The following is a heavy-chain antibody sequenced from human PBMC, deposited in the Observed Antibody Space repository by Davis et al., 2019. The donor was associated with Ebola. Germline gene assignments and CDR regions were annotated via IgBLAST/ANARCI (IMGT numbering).Heavy chain of an antibody. J-gene: IGHJ6*03. Sequence: GESLKISCAASGFTFSSYSMNWVRQAPGKGLEWVSSISSSSSYIYYADSVKGRFTISRDNAKNSLYLQMNSLRAEDTAVYYCARDSPHCSSTSCLLYYYYMDVWGKGTTVTVSS. CDR2: ISSSSSYI. CDR1: GFTFSSYS. V-gene: IGHV3-21*01. CDR3: ARDSPHCSSTSCLLYYYYMDV. D-gene: IGHD2-2*01.